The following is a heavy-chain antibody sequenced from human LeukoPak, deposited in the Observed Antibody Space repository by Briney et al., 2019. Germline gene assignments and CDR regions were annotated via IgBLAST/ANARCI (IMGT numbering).Heavy chain of an antibody. J-gene: IGHJ4*02. D-gene: IGHD6-19*01. CDR1: GFTFSDFY. Sequence: GGSLRLSCAASGFTFSDFYMTWIRQTPEKGLEWVSYISSRGTTIYYADSVKGRSTISRDNAKNSLFLQMNSLRAEDTAVYYCARGQWLAKYYFDYWGQGTLVTVSS. CDR3: ARGQWLAKYYFDY. V-gene: IGHV3-11*04. CDR2: ISSRGTTI.